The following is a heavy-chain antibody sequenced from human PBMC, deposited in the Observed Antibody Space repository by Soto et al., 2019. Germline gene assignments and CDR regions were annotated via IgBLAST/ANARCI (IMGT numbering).Heavy chain of an antibody. D-gene: IGHD6-19*01. CDR1: GFTFSSYS. Sequence: GGSPRLSCAASGFTFSSYSMNWVRQAPGKGLEWVSYISSSSSTIYYADSVKGRFTISRDNAKNSLYLQMNSLRAEDTAVYYCARDTAVRYSSGWYQFDYWGQGTLVTVSS. CDR3: ARDTAVRYSSGWYQFDY. J-gene: IGHJ4*02. V-gene: IGHV3-48*01. CDR2: ISSSSSTI.